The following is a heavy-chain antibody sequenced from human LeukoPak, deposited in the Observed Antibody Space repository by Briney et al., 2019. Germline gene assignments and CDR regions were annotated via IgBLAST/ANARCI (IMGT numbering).Heavy chain of an antibody. D-gene: IGHD2-2*01. CDR2: FDPEDGET. CDR1: GYTLTELS. V-gene: IGHV1-24*01. Sequence: EASEKVSCKVSGYTLTELSMHWVRQAPGKGLEWMGGFDPEDGETIYAQKFQGRVTMTEDTSTDTAYMELSSLRSEDTAVYYCAREEVAVGYCSSTSCYPNYYYGMDVWGQGTTVTISS. CDR3: AREEVAVGYCSSTSCYPNYYYGMDV. J-gene: IGHJ6*02.